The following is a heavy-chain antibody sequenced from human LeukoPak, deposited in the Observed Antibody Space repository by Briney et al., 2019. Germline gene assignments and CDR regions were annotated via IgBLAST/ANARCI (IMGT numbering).Heavy chain of an antibody. J-gene: IGHJ4*02. V-gene: IGHV3-21*01. Sequence: GGSLRLSCAASGFTFSSYSMNWVRQAPGKGLEWVSSISSSSSYIYYADSVKGRFTISRDNAKNSLYLQMNSLRAEDTAVYYCASGTRSSGWPYWGQGTLVTVSS. CDR3: ASGTRSSGWPY. D-gene: IGHD6-19*01. CDR2: ISSSSSYI. CDR1: GFTFSSYS.